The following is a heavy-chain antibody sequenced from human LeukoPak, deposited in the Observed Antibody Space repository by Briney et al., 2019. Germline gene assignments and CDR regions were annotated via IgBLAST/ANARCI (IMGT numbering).Heavy chain of an antibody. Sequence: ASVKVSCKASGYTFTSYDNNWVRQATGQGPECMGWMNPNSGNTGYEQKFQGRATMTRNTSISTAYMELSSLRSEDTAVYYCARGSREMFSGSSIYDYWGQGTLVTVSS. D-gene: IGHD1-26*01. J-gene: IGHJ4*02. CDR1: GYTFTSYD. CDR3: ARGSREMFSGSSIYDY. CDR2: MNPNSGNT. V-gene: IGHV1-8*01.